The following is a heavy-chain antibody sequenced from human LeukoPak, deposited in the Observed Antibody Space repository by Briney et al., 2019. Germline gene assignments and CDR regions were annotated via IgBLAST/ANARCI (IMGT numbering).Heavy chain of an antibody. CDR2: ISGSGGST. V-gene: IGHV3-23*01. CDR1: GFTFSSYA. CDR3: AKERYYYDSSVFTNAFDI. D-gene: IGHD3-22*01. J-gene: IGHJ3*02. Sequence: PGGSLRLSCAASGFTFSSYAMSWVRQAPGKGLEWVSAISGSGGSTYYADSVKGRFTISRDNSKNTLYLQMNSLRAEDTAVYYCAKERYYYDSSVFTNAFDIWGQGTMVTVSS.